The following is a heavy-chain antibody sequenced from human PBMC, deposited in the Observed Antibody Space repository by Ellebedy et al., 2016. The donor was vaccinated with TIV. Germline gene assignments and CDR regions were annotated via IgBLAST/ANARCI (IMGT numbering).Heavy chain of an antibody. CDR3: AKDRDDDGDYVFDS. D-gene: IGHD4-17*01. J-gene: IGHJ4*02. V-gene: IGHV3-23*01. Sequence: GGSLRLXCTASGFTFSSYVMRWVRQAPGKGLKWVSGISRSGDSTYYADSVKGRFTISRDNPKNTLYLQMNSLRAEDTAVYYCAKDRDDDGDYVFDSWGQGILVTVSS. CDR2: ISRSGDST. CDR1: GFTFSSYV.